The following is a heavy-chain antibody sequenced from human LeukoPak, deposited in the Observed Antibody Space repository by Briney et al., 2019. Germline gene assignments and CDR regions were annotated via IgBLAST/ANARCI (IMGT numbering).Heavy chain of an antibody. CDR3: AKDRSDILTGYLSDY. J-gene: IGHJ4*02. V-gene: IGHV3-30*02. CDR1: GFTFSSYG. D-gene: IGHD3-9*01. Sequence: GGSLRLSCAASGFTFSSYGMHWVRQAPGKGLKWVAFIRYDGSNKYYADSVKGRFTISRDNSKNTLYLQMNSLRAEDTAVYYCAKDRSDILTGYLSDYWGQGTLVTVSS. CDR2: IRYDGSNK.